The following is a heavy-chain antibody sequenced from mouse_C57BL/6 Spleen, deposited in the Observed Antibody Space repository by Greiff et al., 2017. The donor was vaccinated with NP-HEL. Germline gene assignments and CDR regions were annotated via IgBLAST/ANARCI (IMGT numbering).Heavy chain of an antibody. J-gene: IGHJ3*01. Sequence: QVQLQQPGAELVMPGASVKLSCKASGYTFTSYWMHWVKQRPGQGLEWIGEIDPSDSCTKFNQKFKGKATLTVDKSSSTAYMQLSSLTSEDSAVHYCASSYSSYGGFADWGKGTLVTVAA. CDR2: IDPSDSCT. CDR1: GYTFTSYW. D-gene: IGHD1-1*01. CDR3: ASSYSSYGGFAD. V-gene: IGHV1-69*01.